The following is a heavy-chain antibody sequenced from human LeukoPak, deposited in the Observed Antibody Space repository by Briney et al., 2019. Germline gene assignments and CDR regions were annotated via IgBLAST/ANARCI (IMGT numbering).Heavy chain of an antibody. CDR3: AIASGGRGGLDY. D-gene: IGHD2-21*01. V-gene: IGHV3-7*03. J-gene: IGHJ4*02. Sequence: GGSLRLSCAASGFTFSNYWMSWVRQAPGKGLGWVANINQAGSEEYYVDSVEGRFTISRDNAKNSLYLQLNSLRAEDTAVYYCAIASGGRGGLDYWGQGTLVTVSS. CDR1: GFTFSNYW. CDR2: INQAGSEE.